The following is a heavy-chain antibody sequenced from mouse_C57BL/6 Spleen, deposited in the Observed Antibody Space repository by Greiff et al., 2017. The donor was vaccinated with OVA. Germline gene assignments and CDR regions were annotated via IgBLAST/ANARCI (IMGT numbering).Heavy chain of an antibody. CDR2: IDPSDSYT. D-gene: IGHD1-1*01. Sequence: QVHVKQPGAELVMPGASVKLSCKASGYTFTSYWMHWVKQRPGQGLEWIGEIDPSDSYTNYNQTFKGKSTLTVDKSSSTAYMQLSSLTSEDSAVYCCARGTVAPYWYFDVWGTGTTVTVSS. J-gene: IGHJ1*03. CDR1: GYTFTSYW. CDR3: ARGTVAPYWYFDV. V-gene: IGHV1-69*01.